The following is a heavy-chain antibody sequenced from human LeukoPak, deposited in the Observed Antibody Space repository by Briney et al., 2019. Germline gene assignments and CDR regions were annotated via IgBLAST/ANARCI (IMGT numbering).Heavy chain of an antibody. D-gene: IGHD5-18*01. CDR1: GFTFSRYS. J-gene: IGHJ5*02. V-gene: IGHV3-48*01. CDR3: ARALVDTSVVTSGLMNWFDP. CDR2: ISSNSITT. Sequence: GGSLRLSRAASGFTFSRYSMNWVRQPPGKGLKWLSFISSNSITTYYADSVKGRFTVSRDNAKNSLYLQMNSLRAEDTAMYYCARALVDTSVVTSGLMNWFDPWGQGTVVTVSS.